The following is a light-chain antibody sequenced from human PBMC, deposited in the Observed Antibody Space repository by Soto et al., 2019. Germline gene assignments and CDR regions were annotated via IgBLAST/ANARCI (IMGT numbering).Light chain of an antibody. CDR2: EVT. V-gene: IGLV2-14*02. J-gene: IGLJ1*01. Sequence: QSVLTRPASVSGCPGQSITSSCTGTSSDVGSYNFVSWYQQYPGKVPKLMIYEVTDRPSGVSNRFSGSKSGNTASLTISGLQAEDEAEYYCSSYTNINTRACVFGTGTKVTVL. CDR3: SSYTNINTRACV. CDR1: SSDVGSYNF.